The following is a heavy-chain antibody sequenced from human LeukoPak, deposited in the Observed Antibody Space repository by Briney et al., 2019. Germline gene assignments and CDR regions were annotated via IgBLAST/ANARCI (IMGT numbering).Heavy chain of an antibody. D-gene: IGHD6-13*01. Sequence: GGSLRLPCAASGFTFGTYAMNWVRQAPGKGLEWVSVTYTGGNSYYADSVKGRFIISRDNAKNSLYLQMNSLRAEDTAVYYCARDLPYNSSWFDYWGQGTLVTVSS. CDR1: GFTFGTYA. V-gene: IGHV3-66*01. J-gene: IGHJ4*02. CDR2: TYTGGNS. CDR3: ARDLPYNSSWFDY.